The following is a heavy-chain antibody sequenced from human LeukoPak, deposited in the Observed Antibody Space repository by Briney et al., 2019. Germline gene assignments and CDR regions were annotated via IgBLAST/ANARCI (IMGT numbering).Heavy chain of an antibody. CDR1: GSTVTSYG. J-gene: IGHJ6*02. Sequence: GASVKVSCKASGSTVTSYGISWVRQAPGQGLELMGWISAYNGNTNYAQKLQGRGTMTTDTSTSTAYMELRSLRSDDTAVYYCARLYRYGYYYYYGMDVWGQGTKVTVSS. CDR2: ISAYNGNT. V-gene: IGHV1-18*01. D-gene: IGHD5-18*01. CDR3: ARLYRYGYYYYYGMDV.